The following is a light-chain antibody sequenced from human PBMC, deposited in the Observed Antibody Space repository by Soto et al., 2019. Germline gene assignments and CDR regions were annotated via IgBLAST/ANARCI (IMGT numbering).Light chain of an antibody. CDR1: QNIYSN. J-gene: IGKJ1*01. V-gene: IGKV3-15*01. CDR3: LQYHNLWA. CDR2: RAS. Sequence: ILMTQSPASLSVSPGERATLSCRASQNIYSNIAWYQQRPGQAPRLLIYRASTRATGVPARFSGSGSGTEFNLTIRSLQSDDFAGYSCLQYHNLWAFGQGTKVEI.